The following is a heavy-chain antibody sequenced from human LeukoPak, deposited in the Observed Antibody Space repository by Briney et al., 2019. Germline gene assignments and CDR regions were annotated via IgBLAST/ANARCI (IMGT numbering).Heavy chain of an antibody. J-gene: IGHJ4*02. V-gene: IGHV1-2*02. CDR1: GYTFTGYY. CDR3: ARGPKADYLWGSYPYYFNY. Sequence: EASVKVSCKASGYTFTGYYMHWVRQAPGQGLEWMGWINPNSGGTNYAQKFQGRVTMTRDTSISTAYMELSRLRSDDTAVYYCARGPKADYLWGSYPYYFNYWGQGTLVTVSS. CDR2: INPNSGGT. D-gene: IGHD3-16*02.